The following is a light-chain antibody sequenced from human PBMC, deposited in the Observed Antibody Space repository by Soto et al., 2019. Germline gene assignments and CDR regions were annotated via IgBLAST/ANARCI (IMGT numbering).Light chain of an antibody. CDR1: QSVSSN. Sequence: EIVMTQSPATLSVSPGERATLSCRASQSVSSNLAWYQQKPGQAPRLLIFGASTRATGIPARFSGSGSETEFTLTISSLQSEDFAVYYCQQRSNWLISFGPGTKVDIK. CDR3: QQRSNWLIS. J-gene: IGKJ3*01. CDR2: GAS. V-gene: IGKV3D-15*01.